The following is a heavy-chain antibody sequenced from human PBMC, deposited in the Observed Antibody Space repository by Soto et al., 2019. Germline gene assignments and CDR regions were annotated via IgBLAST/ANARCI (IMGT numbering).Heavy chain of an antibody. V-gene: IGHV4-59*08. CDR3: ARCFYR. CDR1: GGSISSYY. Sequence: SETLSLTCTVSGGSISSYYWSWSLQPPGKGLEWIGYIYYSGSTNYNPSLKSRVTISVDTSKNRLSLKLTSVTAADTAVYYCARCFYRWGQGTLFTVSS. CDR2: IYYSGST. J-gene: IGHJ5*02.